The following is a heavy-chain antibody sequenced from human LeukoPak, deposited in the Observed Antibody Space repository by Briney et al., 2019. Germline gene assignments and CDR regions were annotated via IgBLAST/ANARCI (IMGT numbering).Heavy chain of an antibody. Sequence: SETLSLTCAVYGGSFSGYYWSWIRQPPGKGLEWIGEVNHSGSTNYNPSLKSRVTISVDTSKNQFSLKLSSVTAADTAVYYCARVRGGPFYYDSSGYQDYWGQGTLVTVSS. CDR3: ARVRGGPFYYDSSGYQDY. CDR2: VNHSGST. J-gene: IGHJ4*02. CDR1: GGSFSGYY. D-gene: IGHD3-22*01. V-gene: IGHV4-34*01.